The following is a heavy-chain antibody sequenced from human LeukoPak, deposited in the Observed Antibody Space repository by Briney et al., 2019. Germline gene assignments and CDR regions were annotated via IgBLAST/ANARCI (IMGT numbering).Heavy chain of an antibody. CDR2: ISAYNGNT. V-gene: IGHV1-18*01. J-gene: IGHJ4*02. D-gene: IGHD3-16*01. CDR1: GYTFTSYA. CDR3: ASIGDDVLDY. Sequence: ASVKVPCKASGYTFTSYAMNWVRQAPGQGLEWMGWISAYNGNTNYAQKLQGRVTMTTDTSTSTAYMELRSLRSDDTAVYYCASIGDDVLDYWGQGTLVTVSS.